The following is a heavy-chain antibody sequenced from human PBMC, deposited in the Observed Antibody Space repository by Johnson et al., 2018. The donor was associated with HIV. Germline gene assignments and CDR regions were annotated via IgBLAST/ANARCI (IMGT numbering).Heavy chain of an antibody. D-gene: IGHD5-18*01. Sequence: QVQLVESGGGLVQSGGSLRLSCAASGFTFSNAWMNWVRQAPGKGLEWVAVISYDGSNKYYADSVKGRFTISRDNSKNTLYLQMNSLRIEDTAVYYCASVDTAMVDTFDIWGQGT. CDR3: ASVDTAMVDTFDI. J-gene: IGHJ3*02. V-gene: IGHV3-30-3*01. CDR1: GFTFSNAW. CDR2: ISYDGSNK.